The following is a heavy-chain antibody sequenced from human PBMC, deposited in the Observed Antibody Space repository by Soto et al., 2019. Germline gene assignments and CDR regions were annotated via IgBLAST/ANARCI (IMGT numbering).Heavy chain of an antibody. D-gene: IGHD3-9*01. CDR3: ARARDYDLLTAREYALDV. V-gene: IGHV1-69*01. Sequence: QVQLVQSGAEVKKPGSSVRVSCKVSGGSFRNYGFTWVRQSPGQGREWMGGIMPVFGTAVYAQKFQGRVTISADELTTTASLELSSLSSDDTAVYFCARARDYDLLTAREYALDVWGQGTTVTV. J-gene: IGHJ6*02. CDR1: GGSFRNYG. CDR2: IMPVFGTA.